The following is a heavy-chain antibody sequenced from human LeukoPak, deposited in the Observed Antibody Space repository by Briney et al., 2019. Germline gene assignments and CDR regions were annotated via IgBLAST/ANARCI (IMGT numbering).Heavy chain of an antibody. CDR2: ISGSGGST. CDR3: AKVVGATTRGYFDY. D-gene: IGHD1-26*01. V-gene: IGHV3-23*01. CDR1: GFTFSSYA. Sequence: GGSLRLSCAASGFTFSSYAMSWVRQAPGKGLEWVSTISGSGGSTYYADSVKGRFTISRDNSKNTLYLQMNSLRAEDTAVYYCAKVVGATTRGYFDYWGQGTQVTVSS. J-gene: IGHJ4*02.